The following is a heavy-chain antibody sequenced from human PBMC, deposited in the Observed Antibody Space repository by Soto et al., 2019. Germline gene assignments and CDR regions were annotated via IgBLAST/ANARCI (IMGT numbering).Heavy chain of an antibody. CDR2: IIPILGIA. V-gene: IGHV1-69*02. J-gene: IGHJ6*03. Sequence: ASVKVSCKASGGTFSSYTISWVRQAPGQGLEWMGRIIPILGIANYAQKFQGRVTITADKSTSTAYMELSSLRSEDTAVYYCASSSIAARPDYYYCMDVWGKGTTVTVSS. CDR3: ASSSIAARPDYYYCMDV. D-gene: IGHD6-6*01. CDR1: GGTFSSYT.